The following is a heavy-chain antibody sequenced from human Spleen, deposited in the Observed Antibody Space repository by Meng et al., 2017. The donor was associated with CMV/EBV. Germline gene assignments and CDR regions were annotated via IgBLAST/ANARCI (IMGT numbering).Heavy chain of an antibody. V-gene: IGHV3-48*04. J-gene: IGHJ4*02. CDR1: GFTFSSYS. D-gene: IGHD3-16*01. CDR2: ISGSGATI. Sequence: GESLKISCAASGFTFSSYSMNWVRQAPGKGLEWVSYISGSGATIYYADSVKGRFTISRDNAKNSVFLQMNRLRAEDTAVYYCASRGGGGLGAFRYYFDNWGQGTLVTVSS. CDR3: ASRGGGGLGAFRYYFDN.